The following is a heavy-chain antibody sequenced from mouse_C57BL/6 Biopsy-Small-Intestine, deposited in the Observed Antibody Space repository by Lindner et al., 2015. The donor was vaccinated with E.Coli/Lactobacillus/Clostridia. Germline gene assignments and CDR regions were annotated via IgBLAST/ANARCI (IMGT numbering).Heavy chain of an antibody. CDR1: GDTFSSYV. J-gene: IGHJ4*01. CDR3: ARTHGLYRSYDYHYAMDV. Sequence: SSEASGDTFSSYVISWVRQAPGQGLEWLGGIIPIPGTAEYAQKFQGRVTITADGSTSTVYMVLGNLRSEDTAVYYCARTHGLYRSYDYHYAMDVWGQGSTVTVSS. V-gene: IGHV1-81*01. D-gene: IGHD2-12*01. CDR2: IIPIPGTA.